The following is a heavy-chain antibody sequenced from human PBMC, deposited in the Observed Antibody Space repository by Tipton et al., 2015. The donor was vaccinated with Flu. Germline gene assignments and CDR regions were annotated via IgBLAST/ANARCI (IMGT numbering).Heavy chain of an antibody. CDR3: AKDLTYYYYYGMDV. CDR2: ISRGSTYI. Sequence: SLRLSCAASGFTFSTYSMSWVRQSAGKGLEWVSFISRGSTYIYYADSVRGRFTISRDNSKNTLYLQMNSLRAEDTAVYYCAKDLTYYYYYGMDVWGQGTTVTVSS. V-gene: IGHV3-21*01. J-gene: IGHJ6*02. CDR1: GFTFSTYS. D-gene: IGHD4/OR15-4a*01.